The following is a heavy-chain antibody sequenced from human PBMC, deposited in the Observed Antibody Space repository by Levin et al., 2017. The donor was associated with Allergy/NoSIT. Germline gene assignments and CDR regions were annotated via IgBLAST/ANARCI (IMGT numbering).Heavy chain of an antibody. Sequence: GGSLRLSCAASGFIFSDYYMSWIRQAPGKGLEWVSYISSSASTIYYADFVKGRLTISRDNAKNSLYLQMNSLRAEDTAVYYCARARIQLWLGGAFDIWGQGTMVTVSS. D-gene: IGHD5-18*01. CDR1: GFIFSDYY. J-gene: IGHJ3*02. CDR3: ARARIQLWLGGAFDI. V-gene: IGHV3-11*01. CDR2: ISSSASTI.